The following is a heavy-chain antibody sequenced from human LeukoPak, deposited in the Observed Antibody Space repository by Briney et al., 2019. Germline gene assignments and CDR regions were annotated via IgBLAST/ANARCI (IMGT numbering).Heavy chain of an antibody. D-gene: IGHD1-1*01. V-gene: IGHV4-31*03. CDR3: ACGSNNWYNWFDP. CDR1: GGSISSGGYY. J-gene: IGHJ5*02. CDR2: IHYSGST. Sequence: PSQALSLTCTVSGGSISSGGYYWSWNRQHPETVLEWIRYIHYSGSTYYHPSLKSRFSMSVDTSRNQFSLKLSSVTAADTAVYYCACGSNNWYNWFDPWGQGTLVTVSS.